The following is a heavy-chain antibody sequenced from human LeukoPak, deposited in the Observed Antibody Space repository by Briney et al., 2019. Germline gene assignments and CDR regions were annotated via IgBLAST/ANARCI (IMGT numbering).Heavy chain of an antibody. J-gene: IGHJ4*02. CDR1: GGSISNYY. D-gene: IGHD2-2*01. V-gene: IGHV4-4*07. CDR3: ARDRGCSSTSCYVFDY. CDR2: IYPSGTT. Sequence: SETLSLTCTVSGGSISNYYWSWIRQPAGKGLEWIGRIYPSGTTTYNPSLKSRVTMSVDTSKSQFSLKLISLTAADTAVYYCARDRGCSSTSCYVFDYWGQGTLVTVSS.